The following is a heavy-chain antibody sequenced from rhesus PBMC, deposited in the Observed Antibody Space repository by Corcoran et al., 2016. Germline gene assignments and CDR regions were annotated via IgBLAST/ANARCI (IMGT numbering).Heavy chain of an antibody. J-gene: IGHJ4*01. V-gene: IGHV3-178*01. CDR2: ITGAGDTT. Sequence: EVQLVESGGGLATPGGSLRLSCAASGFRFSDYYIDWVRKAPGKGLEGVSRITGAGDTTWYPDSVRDRFIISRDNAKNTLYLHMHGLRVEDTAVYYCATTARGVDYWGQGVLVTVSS. CDR3: ATTARGVDY. D-gene: IGHD2-27*01. CDR1: GFRFSDYY.